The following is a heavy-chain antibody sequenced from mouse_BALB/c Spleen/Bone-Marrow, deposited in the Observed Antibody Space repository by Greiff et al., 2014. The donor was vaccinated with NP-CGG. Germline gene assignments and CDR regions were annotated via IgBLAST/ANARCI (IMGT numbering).Heavy chain of an antibody. CDR1: GFTFSGYG. D-gene: IGHD4-1*01. CDR3: ASRGIWDGRDAMNY. J-gene: IGHJ4*01. V-gene: IGHV5-6*01. Sequence: EVQLQESGEDLVKPGGSLKLSCAASGFTFSGYGMSWVRQTPDKRLEWVATVSSGGTYTYYPDSVKGRFTISRDNAKNTLYLRMSRQKPEETAMDYCASRGIWDGRDAMNYWGQGTSVTVSS. CDR2: VSSGGTYT.